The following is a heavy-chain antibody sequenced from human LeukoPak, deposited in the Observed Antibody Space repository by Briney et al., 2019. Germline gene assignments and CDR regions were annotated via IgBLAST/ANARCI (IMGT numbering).Heavy chain of an antibody. CDR2: ISYDGSNK. Sequence: GGSLRLSCAASGFTFSSYGMHWVRQAPGKGLEWVAVISYDGSNKYYADSVKGRFTISRDNSKNTLYLQMNSLRAEDTAVYYCAKPTPQTIVAHKRYYYGMDVWGKGTTVTVSS. CDR1: GFTFSSYG. D-gene: IGHD5-12*01. CDR3: AKPTPQTIVAHKRYYYGMDV. V-gene: IGHV3-30*18. J-gene: IGHJ6*04.